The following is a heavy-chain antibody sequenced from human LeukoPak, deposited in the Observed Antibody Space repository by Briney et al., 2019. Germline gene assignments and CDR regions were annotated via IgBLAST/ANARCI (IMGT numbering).Heavy chain of an antibody. CDR3: AREVQLERLGFGKEGSAFDY. Sequence: GGSLRLSCAASEFTFSSYAMHWVRQAPGKGLEWGAVISYDGSHKFYTDSVKGRFTISRDNSKNTLYLQMNSLRAEDTAVYYCAREVQLERLGFGKEGSAFDYWGQGTLVTVSS. CDR2: ISYDGSHK. V-gene: IGHV3-30*04. J-gene: IGHJ4*02. CDR1: EFTFSSYA. D-gene: IGHD1-1*01.